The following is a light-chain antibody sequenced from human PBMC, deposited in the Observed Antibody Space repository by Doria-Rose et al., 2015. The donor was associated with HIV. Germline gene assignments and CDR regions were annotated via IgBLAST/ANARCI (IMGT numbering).Light chain of an antibody. Sequence: TQSPGTLSLSPGERATLSCRASQSVSANYLAWYQQRPGQSPRLLIYGASSRATDIPDRFSGSGSGTGFTLTTSRLEPEDFAVYYCHQYASSRTFGQGTKVEIK. CDR2: GAS. J-gene: IGKJ1*01. CDR3: HQYASSRT. V-gene: IGKV3-20*01. CDR1: QSVSANY.